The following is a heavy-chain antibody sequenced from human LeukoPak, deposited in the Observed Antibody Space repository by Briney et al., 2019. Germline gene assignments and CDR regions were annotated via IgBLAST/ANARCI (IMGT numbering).Heavy chain of an antibody. Sequence: ASVKVSCKASGYTFTGYYLHWVRQAPGQGLEWMGWINTNSGGTDYAQKFQGRVTMTRDTSISTAYMELSRLRSDDTAVYYCAREDVVVPAAFDYWGQGTLVTVSS. D-gene: IGHD2-2*01. J-gene: IGHJ4*02. CDR1: GYTFTGYY. V-gene: IGHV1-2*02. CDR3: AREDVVVPAAFDY. CDR2: INTNSGGT.